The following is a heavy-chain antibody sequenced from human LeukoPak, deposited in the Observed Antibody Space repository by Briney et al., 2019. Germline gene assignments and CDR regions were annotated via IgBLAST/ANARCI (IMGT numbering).Heavy chain of an antibody. J-gene: IGHJ5*02. CDR3: AKVGCSSTRCYAPNGWFDP. CDR1: GFTFSSYV. CDR2: ISYDGSNK. D-gene: IGHD2-2*01. V-gene: IGHV3-30*18. Sequence: PGRSLRLSCAASGFTFSSYVMHWVRQAPGKGLEWVAVISYDGSNKYYADSVKGRFTISRDNSKNTLYLQMNSLRAEDTAVYYCAKVGCSSTRCYAPNGWFDPWGQGTLVTVSS.